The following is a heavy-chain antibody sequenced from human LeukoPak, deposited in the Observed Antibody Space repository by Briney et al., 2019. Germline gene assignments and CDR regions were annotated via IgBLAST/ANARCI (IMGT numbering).Heavy chain of an antibody. Sequence: SETLSLTCAVYGGSFRGYYWSWIRQPPGKGLEWIGEINHSGSTNYNPSLKSRVTISVDTSKNQFSLKLSSVTAADTAVYYCTRGSPGAYYFDYRGQGTLVTVSS. D-gene: IGHD1-26*01. J-gene: IGHJ4*02. V-gene: IGHV4-34*01. CDR1: GGSFRGYY. CDR2: INHSGST. CDR3: TRGSPGAYYFDY.